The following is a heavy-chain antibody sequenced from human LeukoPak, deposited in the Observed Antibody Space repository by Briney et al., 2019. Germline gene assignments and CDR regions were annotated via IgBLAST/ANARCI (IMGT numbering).Heavy chain of an antibody. Sequence: SETLSLTCTVSGGSISSSRYHWGWIRQPPGKGLEWIGIIYYSGNTYYNPSLKSRVTISVDTSKNQFSLKLSSVTAADTAVYFCARSLTGYYIETIDYWGQGTLVTVSS. CDR2: IYYSGNT. CDR3: ARSLTGYYIETIDY. CDR1: GGSISSSRYH. D-gene: IGHD3-9*01. V-gene: IGHV4-39*01. J-gene: IGHJ4*02.